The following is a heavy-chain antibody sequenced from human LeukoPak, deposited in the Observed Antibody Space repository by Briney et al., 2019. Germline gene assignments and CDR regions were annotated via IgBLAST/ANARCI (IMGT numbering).Heavy chain of an antibody. CDR2: INHSGST. J-gene: IGHJ6*03. V-gene: IGHV4-34*01. CDR3: ARGKQYQLPTRRHYYYMDV. Sequence: SETLSLTCAVYGGSFSGYYWSWIRQPPGEGLEWIGEINHSGSTNYNPSLKSRVTISVDTSKNQFSLKLSSVTAADTAVYYCARGKQYQLPTRRHYYYMDVWGKGTTVTVSS. CDR1: GGSFSGYY. D-gene: IGHD2-2*01.